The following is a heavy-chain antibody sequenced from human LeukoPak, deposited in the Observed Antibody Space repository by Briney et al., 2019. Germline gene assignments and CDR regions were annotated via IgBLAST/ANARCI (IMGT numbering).Heavy chain of an antibody. Sequence: GGSLRLSCAASGFTFSDYYMSWIRQAPGKGLEWVSVIYSGGSTYYADSVKGRFTISRDNSKNTLYLQMNSLRAEDTAVYYCASHLAYSYDILTGYYKAFDYWGQGTLVTVSS. CDR3: ASHLAYSYDILTGYYKAFDY. CDR1: GFTFSDYY. D-gene: IGHD3-9*01. CDR2: IYSGGST. J-gene: IGHJ4*02. V-gene: IGHV3-66*04.